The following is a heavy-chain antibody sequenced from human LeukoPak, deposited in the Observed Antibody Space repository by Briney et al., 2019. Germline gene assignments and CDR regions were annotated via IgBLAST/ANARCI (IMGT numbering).Heavy chain of an antibody. CDR2: INPSGGST. V-gene: IGHV1-46*01. J-gene: IGHJ4*02. CDR1: GYTFTSYY. Sequence: ASVKVPCKASGYTFTSYYMHWVRQAPGQGLEWMGIINPSGGSTSYAQKFQGRVTMTRDTSTSTVYMELSSLRSEDTAVYYCASSLYGSGSYYPPAFDYWGQGTLVTVSS. CDR3: ASSLYGSGSYYPPAFDY. D-gene: IGHD3-10*01.